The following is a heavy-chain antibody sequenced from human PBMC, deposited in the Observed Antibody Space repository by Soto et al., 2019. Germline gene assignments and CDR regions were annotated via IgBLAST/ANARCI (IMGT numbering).Heavy chain of an antibody. CDR2: IWYDGSNE. CDR3: ARDDIPGRAVAIYGMDS. CDR1: GFTFSNYG. D-gene: IGHD6-19*01. V-gene: IGHV3-33*01. J-gene: IGHJ6*02. Sequence: QVQLVESGGGVVQPGRSLRLSCAASGFTFSNYGMHWVRQAPGKGLEWVAVIWYDGSNEYYADSVKGRFTISRDNSKNTLYLQMNSLRGEDTDEDYCARDDIPGRAVAIYGMDSWGQGTTVTVSS.